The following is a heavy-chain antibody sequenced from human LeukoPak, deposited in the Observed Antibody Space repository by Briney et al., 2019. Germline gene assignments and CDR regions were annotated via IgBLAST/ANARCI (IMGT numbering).Heavy chain of an antibody. CDR3: ARNMMGTDY. V-gene: IGHV3-30*02. CDR2: IQADGSYN. CDR1: GLTFTGSG. J-gene: IGHJ4*02. Sequence: GGALRLSCVASGLTFTGSGVHWLRQAPGKGLEWVAFIQADGSYNDYVESVKGRFTSSRDDSKNTVYLQMNGLRPEDTAVYYCARNMMGTDYWGQGTHVTVSS. D-gene: IGHD3-16*01.